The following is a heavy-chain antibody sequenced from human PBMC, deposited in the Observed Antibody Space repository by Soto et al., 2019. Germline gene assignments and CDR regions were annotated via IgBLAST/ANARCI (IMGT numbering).Heavy chain of an antibody. Sequence: SVKVSCKASGYIFTSYSIHWVRQAPGQGLEWMGIINPSGGSTSYTQKFQGRVTMTRDKSTSTVYMELSSLISEDTAVYYCAREDTANGGAFDLWGQGTMVTVSS. J-gene: IGHJ3*01. CDR1: GYIFTSYS. D-gene: IGHD5-18*01. V-gene: IGHV1-46*01. CDR2: INPSGGST. CDR3: AREDTANGGAFDL.